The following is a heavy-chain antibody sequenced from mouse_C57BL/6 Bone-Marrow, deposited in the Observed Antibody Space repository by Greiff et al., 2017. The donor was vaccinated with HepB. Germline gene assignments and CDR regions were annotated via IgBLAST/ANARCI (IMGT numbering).Heavy chain of an antibody. CDR1: GFSLTSYG. V-gene: IGHV2-2*01. CDR3: ARKSPYGLYAMDY. J-gene: IGHJ4*01. D-gene: IGHD1-1*02. CDR2: IWSGGST. Sequence: VKLMESGPGLVQPSQSLSITCTVSGFSLTSYGVHWVRQSPGKGLEWLGVIWSGGSTDYNAAFISRLSISKDNSKSPVFFKMNSLQADDTAIYYWARKSPYGLYAMDYWGQGTSVTVSS.